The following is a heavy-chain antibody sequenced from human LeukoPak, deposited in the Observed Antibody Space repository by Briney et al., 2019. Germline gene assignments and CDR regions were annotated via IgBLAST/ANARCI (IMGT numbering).Heavy chain of an antibody. J-gene: IGHJ5*02. CDR1: GFTFSNYW. V-gene: IGHV3-74*01. Sequence: GGSLRLSCVTSGFTFSNYWMHWVRQPPGKGLVWVSRIYVDGRTTNYADSVKGRFTISRDNAKNTVYLEMNSLSVEDTATYYCIRDFRSADLWGQGTLVTVTS. CDR3: IRDFRSADL. CDR2: IYVDGRTT.